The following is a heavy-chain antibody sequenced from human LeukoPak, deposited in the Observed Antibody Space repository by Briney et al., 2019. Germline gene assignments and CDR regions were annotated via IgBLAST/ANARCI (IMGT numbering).Heavy chain of an antibody. CDR3: AREALAARIRAFDI. CDR1: GGSFSGYY. CDR2: INHSGST. V-gene: IGHV4-34*01. Sequence: PSETLSLTCAVYGGSFSGYYWSWIRQPPGKGLERIGEINHSGSTNYNPSLKSRVTISVDTSKNQFSLKLSSVTAADTAVYYCAREALAARIRAFDIWGQGTMVTVSS. D-gene: IGHD6-6*01. J-gene: IGHJ3*02.